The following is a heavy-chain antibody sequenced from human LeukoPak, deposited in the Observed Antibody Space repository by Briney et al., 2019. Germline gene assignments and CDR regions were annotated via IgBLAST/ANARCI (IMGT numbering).Heavy chain of an antibody. D-gene: IGHD3-16*01. J-gene: IGHJ4*02. V-gene: IGHV3-73*01. CDR1: GFTFRAST. Sequence: PGGSLRLSCAACGFTFRASTIQWVRQASGKGLEWIGRIRSKANSYATAYSASVEGRFTISRDDSKDTAYLQMNSLKSEDTAVYYCTRGEVDLGDYWGQGTLVTVSS. CDR2: IRSKANSYAT. CDR3: TRGEVDLGDY.